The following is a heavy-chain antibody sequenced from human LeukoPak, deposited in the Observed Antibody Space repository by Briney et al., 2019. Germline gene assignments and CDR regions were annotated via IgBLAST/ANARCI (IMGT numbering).Heavy chain of an antibody. CDR3: AKQYYDFWSGYLADAFDL. D-gene: IGHD3-3*01. CDR1: GFTFSSSA. V-gene: IGHV3-30*18. J-gene: IGHJ3*01. CDR2: ISYDGSDK. Sequence: SGGSLRLSCAASGFTFSSSAMSWVRQAPGKGLEWVAVISYDGSDKYYADSVKGRFTISRDNSKNTLYLQMNSLRAEDTAVYYCAKQYYDFWSGYLADAFDLWGQGTMVSVSS.